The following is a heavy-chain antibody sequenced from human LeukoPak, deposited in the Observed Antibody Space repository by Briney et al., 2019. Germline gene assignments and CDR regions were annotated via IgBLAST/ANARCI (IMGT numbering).Heavy chain of an antibody. Sequence: GRSLRLSCAASGFTFSSYGMHWVRQAPGKGLEWVAVISYDGSNKYYADSVKGRFTISRDNSKNMVFLQMNSLRAEDTAVYYCARVSQYGVVSLEYYYMDVWGKGTTVTVSS. CDR2: ISYDGSNK. V-gene: IGHV3-30*03. CDR3: ARVSQYGVVSLEYYYMDV. J-gene: IGHJ6*03. CDR1: GFTFSSYG. D-gene: IGHD3-3*01.